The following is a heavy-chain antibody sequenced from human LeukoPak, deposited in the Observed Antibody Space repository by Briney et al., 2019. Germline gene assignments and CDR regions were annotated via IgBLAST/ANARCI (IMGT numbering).Heavy chain of an antibody. CDR2: IYYSGST. J-gene: IGHJ3*02. V-gene: IGHV4-59*08. CDR1: GGSVSSYY. Sequence: SETLSLTCTVSGGSVSSYYWSWIRQPPGKGLEWIGYIYYSGSTNYNPSLKSRVTISVDTSKNQFSLKLSSVTAADTAVYYCARHRNSGGTDAFDIWGQGTMVTVSS. CDR3: ARHRNSGGTDAFDI. D-gene: IGHD2-15*01.